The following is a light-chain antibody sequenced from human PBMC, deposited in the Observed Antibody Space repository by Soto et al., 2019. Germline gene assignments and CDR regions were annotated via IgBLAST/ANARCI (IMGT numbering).Light chain of an antibody. CDR3: HQYNNYPLT. CDR1: QTISSL. CDR2: KAS. Sequence: DIQMTQSPSTLSASVGDRVTISCRASQTISSLLDWYQQKPGRAPTLLIYKASTLESGVPSRFSGSGSGTECTLTISSLQPDDFATDYCHQYNNYPLTFGQGTRLEIK. J-gene: IGKJ5*01. V-gene: IGKV1-5*03.